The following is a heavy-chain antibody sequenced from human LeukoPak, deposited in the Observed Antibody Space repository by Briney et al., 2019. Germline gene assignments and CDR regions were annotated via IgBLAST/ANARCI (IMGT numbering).Heavy chain of an antibody. CDR2: ISSSSSTI. V-gene: IGHV3-48*04. D-gene: IGHD2-2*01. Sequence: GGSLRLSCAASGFTFSSYSMNWVRQAPGKGLEWVSYISSSSSTIYYADSVKGRFTISRDNAKNSLYLQMNSLRAEDTAVYYCARDYCSSTSCYSDYYGMDVWGQGTTVTVSS. J-gene: IGHJ6*02. CDR1: GFTFSSYS. CDR3: ARDYCSSTSCYSDYYGMDV.